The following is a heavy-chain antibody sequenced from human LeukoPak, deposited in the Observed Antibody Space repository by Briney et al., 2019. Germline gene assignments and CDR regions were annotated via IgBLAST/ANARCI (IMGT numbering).Heavy chain of an antibody. CDR3: ARAGRKSRGVDLVRKKETGYYYYMDV. D-gene: IGHD3-10*02. Sequence: GGSLRLSCAASGFTFSSYAMSWVRQAPGKGLEWVSFIYSDNTHYSDSVKGRFTISRDNSKNTLYLQMNSLRAEDTAVYYCARAGRKSRGVDLVRKKETGYYYYMDVWGKGTTVTVSS. CDR2: IYSDNT. V-gene: IGHV3-53*01. J-gene: IGHJ6*03. CDR1: GFTFSSYA.